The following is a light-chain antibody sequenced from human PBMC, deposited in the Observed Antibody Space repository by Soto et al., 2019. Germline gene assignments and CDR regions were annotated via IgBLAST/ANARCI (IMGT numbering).Light chain of an antibody. CDR1: QSVSSSY. V-gene: IGKV3-20*01. Sequence: EIGLTQSPGTLSLSPGERATLSCRASQSVSSSYLAWYQQKHGQAPRLLLYGASSRATGIPDRFSGSGSGTDFTLTISILEPEDFAVYYCQQYGSSPLFGQGTKVEIK. J-gene: IGKJ1*01. CDR3: QQYGSSPL. CDR2: GAS.